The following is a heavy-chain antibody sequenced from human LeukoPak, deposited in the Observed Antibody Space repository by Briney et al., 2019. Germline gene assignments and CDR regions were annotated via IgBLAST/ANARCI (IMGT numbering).Heavy chain of an antibody. CDR1: GFTFSGYA. V-gene: IGHV3-23*01. Sequence: GGSLRLSCAASGFTFSGYAINWVRQAPGKGLEWVSVISNSGINTYYADSVKGRFTIPRDNSKNTLYLQMNSLRAEDTATYYCAKDRLSSTSRSAFDIWGQGTMVTVSS. CDR3: AKDRLSSTSRSAFDI. CDR2: ISNSGINT. D-gene: IGHD2-2*01. J-gene: IGHJ3*02.